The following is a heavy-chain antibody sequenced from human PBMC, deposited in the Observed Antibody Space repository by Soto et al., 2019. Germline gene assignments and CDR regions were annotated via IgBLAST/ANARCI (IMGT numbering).Heavy chain of an antibody. J-gene: IGHJ4*02. CDR2: INAGNGNT. V-gene: IGHV1-3*01. Sequence: QVQLVQSGAEVKKPGASVKVSCKASGYTFTSYAMHWVRQAPGQRLEWRGWINAGNGNTKYSQKFQGRVTITRDTSASRAYMELSSLRSEDTAVYYCARGKSSSRSFDYWGQGTLVTVSS. D-gene: IGHD6-13*01. CDR3: ARGKSSSRSFDY. CDR1: GYTFTSYA.